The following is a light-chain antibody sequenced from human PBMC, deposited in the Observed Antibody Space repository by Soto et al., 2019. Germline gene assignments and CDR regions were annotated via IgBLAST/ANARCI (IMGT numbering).Light chain of an antibody. V-gene: IGKV3-11*01. CDR3: QQRGDWPIT. J-gene: IGKJ5*01. Sequence: EIVLTQSPATLSLSPGERATLSCRASQSISDYLAWYQQKPGQAPRLLIYDASNRATGIPARFSGSRSGTDFTLTISGIEPEDFAVYYCQQRGDWPITFGQGTRLEIK. CDR2: DAS. CDR1: QSISDY.